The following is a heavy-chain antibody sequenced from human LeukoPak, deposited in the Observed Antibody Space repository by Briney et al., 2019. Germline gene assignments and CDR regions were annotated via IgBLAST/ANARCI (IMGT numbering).Heavy chain of an antibody. CDR1: GYNFNTYW. J-gene: IGHJ5*02. CDR2: IDPSDSYT. CDR3: ARHLSPLTSGPDSWLDP. Sequence: GESLKIPCKGSGYNFNTYWISWVRQMPGKGLEWMGTIDPSDSYTKYSPPFQGHVSLSADKSISTAYLQWSSLEASDTAIYYCARHLSPLTSGPDSWLDPWGQGTPVTVSS. V-gene: IGHV5-10-1*01. D-gene: IGHD2-21*01.